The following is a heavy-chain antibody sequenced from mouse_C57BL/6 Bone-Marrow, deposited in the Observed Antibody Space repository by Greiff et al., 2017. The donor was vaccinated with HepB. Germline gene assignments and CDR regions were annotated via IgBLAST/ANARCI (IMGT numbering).Heavy chain of an antibody. Sequence: QVQLQESGPELVKPGASVKISCKASGYAFSSSWMNWVKQRPGKGLEWIGRIYPGDGDTNYNGKFKGKATLTADKSSNTAYMQLSSLTSEDSAVYFCARRIYGNYWGFDYWGQGTTLTVSS. CDR3: ARRIYGNYWGFDY. CDR2: IYPGDGDT. V-gene: IGHV1-82*01. J-gene: IGHJ2*01. CDR1: GYAFSSSW. D-gene: IGHD2-1*01.